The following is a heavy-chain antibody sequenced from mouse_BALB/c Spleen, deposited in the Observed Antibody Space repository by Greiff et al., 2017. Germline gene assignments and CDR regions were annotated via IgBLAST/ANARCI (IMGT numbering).Heavy chain of an antibody. CDR1: GFTFSSYA. CDR2: ISSGGSYT. J-gene: IGHJ2*01. Sequence: EVKLVESGGGLVKPGGSLKLSCAASGFTFSSYAMSWVRQTPEKRLEWVATISSGGSYTYYTDSVKGRFTISRDNAKNTLYLQMSSLRSEDTAMYYCESGTYYGNYCDYWGQGTTLTVSS. CDR3: ESGTYYGNYCDY. D-gene: IGHD2-10*01. V-gene: IGHV5-9-3*01.